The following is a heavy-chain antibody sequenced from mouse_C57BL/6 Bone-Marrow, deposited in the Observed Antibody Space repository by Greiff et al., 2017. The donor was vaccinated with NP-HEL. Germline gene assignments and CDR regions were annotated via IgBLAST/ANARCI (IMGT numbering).Heavy chain of an antibody. J-gene: IGHJ2*01. Sequence: EVQLVESGGDLVKPGGSLKLSCAASGFTFSSYGMSWVRQTPDKRLEWVATISSGGSYTYYPDSVKGRFTISRDNAKNTLYLQMSSLKSEDTAMYYCARGEDPYYLDYWGQGTTLTVSS. CDR1: GFTFSSYG. V-gene: IGHV5-6*01. CDR2: ISSGGSYT. CDR3: ARGEDPYYLDY. D-gene: IGHD2-13*01.